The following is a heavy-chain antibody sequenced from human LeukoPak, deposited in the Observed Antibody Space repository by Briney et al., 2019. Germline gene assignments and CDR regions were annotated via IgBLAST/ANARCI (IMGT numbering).Heavy chain of an antibody. CDR1: GFTFNNYW. CDR2: ISGSGGST. CDR3: ARDPVRVAGTFDI. D-gene: IGHD6-19*01. V-gene: IGHV3-23*01. J-gene: IGHJ3*02. Sequence: GGSLRLSCAVSGFTFNNYWMSWVRQAPGKGLEWVSAISGSGGSTYYADSVKGRFTISRDNSKNTLYLQMNSLRAEDTAVYYCARDPVRVAGTFDIWGQGTMVTVSS.